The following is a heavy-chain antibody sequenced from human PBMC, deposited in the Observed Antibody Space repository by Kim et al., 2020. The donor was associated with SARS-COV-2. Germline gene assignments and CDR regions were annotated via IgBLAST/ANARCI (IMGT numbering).Heavy chain of an antibody. Sequence: SETLSLTCTVSGGSISSGSYYWSWIRQPAGKGLEWIGRIYTSGSTNYNPSLKSRVTISVDTSKNQFSLKLSSVTAADTAVYYCARGMGADPPDYWGQGTLVTVSS. CDR3: ARGMGADPPDY. CDR1: GGSISSGSYY. CDR2: IYTSGST. D-gene: IGHD3-16*01. V-gene: IGHV4-61*02. J-gene: IGHJ4*02.